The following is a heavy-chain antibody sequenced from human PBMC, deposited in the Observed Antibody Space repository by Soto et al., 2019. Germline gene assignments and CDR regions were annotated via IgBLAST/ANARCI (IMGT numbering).Heavy chain of an antibody. CDR1: DGSISSSSYY. CDR2: IYYSGGT. Sequence: SVLMSHTCTVADGSISSSSYYWGRIRQPPGKGLEWIGSIYYSGGTYYNPSLKSRVTISVDTSKNQFSLKLSSVTAADTAVYYCARRPGAAAVAYNWFDPWGQGTLVTVSS. J-gene: IGHJ5*02. V-gene: IGHV4-39*01. D-gene: IGHD6-13*01. CDR3: ARRPGAAAVAYNWFDP.